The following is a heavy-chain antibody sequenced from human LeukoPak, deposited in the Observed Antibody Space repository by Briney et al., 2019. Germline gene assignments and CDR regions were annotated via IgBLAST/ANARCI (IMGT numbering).Heavy chain of an antibody. J-gene: IGHJ6*03. Sequence: GGSLRLSCAGSGFTFSSYGMHWVRQAPGKGLEWVAFIRFDGSQKYCADSVTGRFTIPRDNSKNTLYLQMISLRAEDTAVYYCAKSFYDFWSPMDVWGNGTKVTVSS. CDR2: IRFDGSQK. CDR3: AKSFYDFWSPMDV. D-gene: IGHD3-3*01. CDR1: GFTFSSYG. V-gene: IGHV3-30*02.